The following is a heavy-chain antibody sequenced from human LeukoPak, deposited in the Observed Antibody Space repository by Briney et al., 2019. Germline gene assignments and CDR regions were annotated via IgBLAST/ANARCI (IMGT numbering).Heavy chain of an antibody. V-gene: IGHV4-38-2*02. D-gene: IGHD3-22*01. CDR1: GYSISSGYY. CDR2: IYHSGST. CDR3: HYYDSSGSGY. Sequence: TSETLSLTCTVSGYSISSGYYWGWIRQPPGKGLEWIGSIYHSGSTYYNPSLKSRVTISVDTSKNQFSLKLSSVTAADTAVYYSHYYDSSGSGYWGQGTLVTVSS. J-gene: IGHJ4*02.